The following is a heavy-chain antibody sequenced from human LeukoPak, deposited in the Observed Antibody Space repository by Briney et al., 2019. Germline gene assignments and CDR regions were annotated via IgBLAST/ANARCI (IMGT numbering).Heavy chain of an antibody. D-gene: IGHD3-3*01. J-gene: IGHJ4*02. CDR1: GFTFSSYS. Sequence: GGSLRLSCAASGFTFSSYSMNWVRQAPGKGLEWVSSISSSSSYIYYADSVKGRLTISRDNAKNSLYLQMNSLRAEDTAVYYCASLPYYDFWSGYYRDFDYWAREPWSPSPQ. CDR2: ISSSSSYI. CDR3: ASLPYYDFWSGYYRDFDY. V-gene: IGHV3-21*01.